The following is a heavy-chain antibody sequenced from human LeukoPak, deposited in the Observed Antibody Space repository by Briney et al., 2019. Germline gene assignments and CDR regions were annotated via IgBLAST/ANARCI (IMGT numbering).Heavy chain of an antibody. CDR3: ARDLRSLGGAFDI. V-gene: IGHV4-39*07. CDR2: IYYSGST. CDR1: GGSISSSSYY. Sequence: SETLSLTCTVSGGSISSSSYYWGWIRQPPGKGLEWIGSIYYSGSTYYNPSLKSRVTISVDTSKNQFSLKLSSVTAADTAVYYCARDLRSLGGAFDIWGQGTMVTVSS. J-gene: IGHJ3*02. D-gene: IGHD3-16*01.